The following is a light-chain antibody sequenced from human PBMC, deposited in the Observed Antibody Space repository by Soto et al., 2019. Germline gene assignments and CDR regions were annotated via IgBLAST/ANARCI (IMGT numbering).Light chain of an antibody. CDR3: QQYYSTPIT. J-gene: IGKJ5*01. CDR1: RMVLYSSNNKNY. V-gene: IGKV4-1*01. CDR2: WAS. Sequence: VLTRSPDSLAVSLGGGATINCKSSRMVLYSSNNKNYLAWYQQKPGQPPKLLIYWASTRESGVPDRFSGSGSGTDFTLTISSLQAEDVAVYYCQQYYSTPITFGQGTRLEIK.